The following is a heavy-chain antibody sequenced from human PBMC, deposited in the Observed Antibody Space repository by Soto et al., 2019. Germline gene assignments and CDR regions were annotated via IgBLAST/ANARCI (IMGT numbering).Heavy chain of an antibody. CDR3: ARVRSGGSGYFDY. CDR2: ISDTSSHI. D-gene: IGHD2-15*01. Sequence: GSLRLSCAASGFTFSIYTMTWVRQAPGKGLEWVSSISDTSSHIYYSDSVKGRFTVSRDNAKNSLYLQVNSLRAEDTAVYYCARVRSGGSGYFDYWGQGTLATVPS. CDR1: GFTFSIYT. V-gene: IGHV3-21*01. J-gene: IGHJ4*02.